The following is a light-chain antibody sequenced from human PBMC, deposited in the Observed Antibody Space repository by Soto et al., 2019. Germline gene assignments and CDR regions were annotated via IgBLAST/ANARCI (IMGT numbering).Light chain of an antibody. CDR2: DAS. CDR1: QSVSSY. Sequence: EIVLTQSPATLSLSPGERATLSCRASQSVSSYLAWYQQKPGQAPRLLIYDASNRATGIPARFSGSGSGTDFTLTISSLEPEDIAVYYGQQRSNWPRSLTFGGGIKVEIK. J-gene: IGKJ4*01. V-gene: IGKV3-11*01. CDR3: QQRSNWPRSLT.